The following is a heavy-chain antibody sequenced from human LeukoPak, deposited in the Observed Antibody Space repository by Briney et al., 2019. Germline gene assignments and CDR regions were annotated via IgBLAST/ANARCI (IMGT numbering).Heavy chain of an antibody. V-gene: IGHV3-48*04. CDR1: GFTFSSYA. Sequence: GGSLRLSCAASGFTFSSYAMSWVRQAPGKGLEWVSYISSSSSTIYYADSVKGRFTISRDNAKNSLYLQMNSLRAEDTAVYYCASQPYCSGGSCYGAQSNYYYYYGMDVWGQGTTVTVSS. CDR3: ASQPYCSGGSCYGAQSNYYYYYGMDV. D-gene: IGHD2-15*01. J-gene: IGHJ6*02. CDR2: ISSSSSTI.